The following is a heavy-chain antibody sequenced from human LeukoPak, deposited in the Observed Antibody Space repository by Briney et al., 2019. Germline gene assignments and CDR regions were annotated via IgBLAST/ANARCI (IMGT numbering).Heavy chain of an antibody. J-gene: IGHJ4*02. Sequence: GGSLRLSCAASGFTFSPYSMNWVRHAPGKGLEWVSYISSSSSTIYYADSVKGRFTISRDNAKNSLYLQMNSLRAEDTAVYYCARDRYGSGSYYYFDSWGQGTLVTVSS. V-gene: IGHV3-48*01. CDR1: GFTFSPYS. CDR2: ISSSSSTI. CDR3: ARDRYGSGSYYYFDS. D-gene: IGHD3-10*01.